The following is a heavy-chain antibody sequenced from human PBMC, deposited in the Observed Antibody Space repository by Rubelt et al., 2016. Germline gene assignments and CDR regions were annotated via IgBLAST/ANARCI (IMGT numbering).Heavy chain of an antibody. Sequence: QVQLQQWGPGLLKPSETLSLTCAVNGGSFSGYYWSWIRPPPGKGLEWIGEINHSGSTNHNPTLKSRVTIAVDTSKHQFTLKLSSVTAADTAVYYCARCRRGSSSLLGRDYYGMDVWGQGTTVTVSS. CDR3: ARCRRGSSSLLGRDYYGMDV. CDR1: GGSFSGYY. V-gene: IGHV4-34*01. J-gene: IGHJ6*02. D-gene: IGHD6-13*01. CDR2: INHSGST.